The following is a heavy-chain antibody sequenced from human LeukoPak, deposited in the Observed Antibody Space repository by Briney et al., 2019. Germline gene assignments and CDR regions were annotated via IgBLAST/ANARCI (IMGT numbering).Heavy chain of an antibody. CDR3: AGTIFGVEDYYYYGMDV. Sequence: GGSLRLSCAASGFTFSSYWTSWVRQAPGKGLEWVANIKQDGSEKYYVDSVKGRFTISRDNAKNSLYLQMNSLRAEDTAVYYCAGTIFGVEDYYYYGMDVWGQGTTVTVSS. CDR1: GFTFSSYW. J-gene: IGHJ6*02. V-gene: IGHV3-7*01. CDR2: IKQDGSEK. D-gene: IGHD3-3*01.